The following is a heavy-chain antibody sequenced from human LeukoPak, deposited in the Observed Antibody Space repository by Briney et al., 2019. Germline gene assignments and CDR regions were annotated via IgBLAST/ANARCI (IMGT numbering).Heavy chain of an antibody. J-gene: IGHJ4*02. CDR3: ARCHDSSGTLDY. D-gene: IGHD3-22*01. CDR1: GASISSYY. V-gene: IGHV4-59*12. CDR2: IYHSRGT. Sequence: SETLSLTCTVSGASISSYYWSWIRQPPGKGLEWIGYIYHSRGTYYNPSLKSRVTISVDRSKNQFSLKLSSVTAADTAVYYCARCHDSSGTLDYWGQGTLVTVSS.